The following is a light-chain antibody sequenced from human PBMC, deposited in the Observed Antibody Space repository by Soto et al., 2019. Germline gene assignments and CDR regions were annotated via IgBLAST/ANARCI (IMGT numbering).Light chain of an antibody. V-gene: IGLV2-14*03. J-gene: IGLJ2*01. CDR2: DVS. CDR1: SSDVGAYNY. Sequence: QSVLTQPASVSGSPGQSITISCTGTSSDVGAYNYVSWYQHHPGKAPKLMIYDVSSRPSGVSNRFSGSKSGNTASLTISGLQAEDEADYYCSSYTSSSTLVIFGGGTQLTVL. CDR3: SSYTSSSTLVI.